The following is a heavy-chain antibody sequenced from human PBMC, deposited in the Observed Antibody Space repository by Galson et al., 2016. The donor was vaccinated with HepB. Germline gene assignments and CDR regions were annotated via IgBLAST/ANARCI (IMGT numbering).Heavy chain of an antibody. J-gene: IGHJ4*02. CDR1: GFNFNTYD. D-gene: IGHD5-24*01. CDR3: ARDMAGYNWIDF. CDR2: ISRTSSYI. Sequence: SLRLSCAASGFNFNTYDMNWVRQAPGKGLEWVSYISRTSSYIYYEDSVRGRFTISRDNAKNSLFLQLNSLRAADTAIYYCARDMAGYNWIDFWGLGTLVTRSS. V-gene: IGHV3-21*01.